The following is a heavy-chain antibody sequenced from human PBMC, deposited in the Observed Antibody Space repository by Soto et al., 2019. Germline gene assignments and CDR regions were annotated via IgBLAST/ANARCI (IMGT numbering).Heavy chain of an antibody. CDR1: GGTFSSYT. CDR2: IIPILGIA. CDR3: ANHYDFWSGDYYYYYYMDV. V-gene: IGHV1-69*02. D-gene: IGHD3-3*01. Sequence: VKVSCKASGGTFSSYTISWVRQAPGQGLEWMGRIIPILGIANYAQKFQGRVTITADKSTSTAYMELSSLRSEDTAVYYCANHYDFWSGDYYYYYYMDVWGKGTTVTVSS. J-gene: IGHJ6*03.